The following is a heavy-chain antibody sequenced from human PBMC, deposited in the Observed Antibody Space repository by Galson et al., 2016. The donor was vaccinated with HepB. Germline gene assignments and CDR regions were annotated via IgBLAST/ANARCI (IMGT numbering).Heavy chain of an antibody. CDR3: ARDGNHGYDMDY. J-gene: IGHJ4*02. V-gene: IGHV3-48*02. CDR1: GFTFSRYD. CDR2: ISSGSSAI. D-gene: IGHD1-14*01. Sequence: SLRLSCAASGFTFSRYDMHWVRQATGKGLEWVSYISSGSSAIYYADSVKGRFTISRDNAKNSLYLQMNSLRDEDTAIYFCARDGNHGYDMDYWGQGTLVTVSS.